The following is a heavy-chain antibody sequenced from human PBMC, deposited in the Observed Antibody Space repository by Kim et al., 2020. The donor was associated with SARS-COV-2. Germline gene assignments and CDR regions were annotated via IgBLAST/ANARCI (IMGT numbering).Heavy chain of an antibody. CDR3: ARRRYTAILYYVDY. J-gene: IGHJ4*02. D-gene: IGHD5-18*01. V-gene: IGHV3-30*07. Sequence: CADPVKCRFTCSRDNSKRTLYLKVNSLRAEDTAVYYCARRRYTAILYYVDYWGQGTLVTVSS.